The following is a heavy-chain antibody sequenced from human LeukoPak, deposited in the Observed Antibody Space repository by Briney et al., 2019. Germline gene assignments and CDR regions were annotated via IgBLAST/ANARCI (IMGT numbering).Heavy chain of an antibody. CDR3: AKRGVVIRVILVGFHKEAYYFDS. Sequence: GGSLRLSCAVSGITLSNYGMTWVRQAPGKGLEWVAGISDSGGRTNYADSVKGRFTISRDNPKNTLYPQMNSLRAEDTAVYFCAKRGVVIRVILVGFHKEAYYFDSWGQGALVTVSS. V-gene: IGHV3-23*01. CDR2: ISDSGGRT. J-gene: IGHJ4*02. D-gene: IGHD3-22*01. CDR1: GITLSNYG.